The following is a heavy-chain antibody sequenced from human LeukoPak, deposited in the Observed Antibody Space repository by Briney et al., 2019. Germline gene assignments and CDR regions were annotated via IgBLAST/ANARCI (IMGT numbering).Heavy chain of an antibody. CDR2: ISGSGGST. CDR1: GFTFSSYA. D-gene: IGHD6-13*01. Sequence: PGGSLRLSCAASGFTFSSYAMSWVRQAPGKGLEWVSAISGSGGSTYYADSVKGRFTISGDNSKNTLYLQMNSLRAEDTAVYYCAKGSSSSPRNWFDPWGQGTLVTVSS. J-gene: IGHJ5*02. CDR3: AKGSSSSPRNWFDP. V-gene: IGHV3-23*01.